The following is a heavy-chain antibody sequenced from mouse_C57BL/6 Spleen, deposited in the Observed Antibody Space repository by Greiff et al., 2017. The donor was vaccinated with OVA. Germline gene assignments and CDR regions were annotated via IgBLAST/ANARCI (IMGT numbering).Heavy chain of an antibody. V-gene: IGHV8-5*01. Sequence: QVTLKVSGPGILQPSQTLSLTCSFSGFSLSTSHMGIGWIRQPSGQGLEWLAPIWCNDDTYYNPSLKSRLTSSKDTSNNQVFRKITSVDTADTATYYCAQIAPDYDDAMDYWGQGTSVTVSS. CDR1: GFSLSTSHMG. D-gene: IGHD2-4*01. CDR3: AQIAPDYDDAMDY. CDR2: IWCNDDT. J-gene: IGHJ4*01.